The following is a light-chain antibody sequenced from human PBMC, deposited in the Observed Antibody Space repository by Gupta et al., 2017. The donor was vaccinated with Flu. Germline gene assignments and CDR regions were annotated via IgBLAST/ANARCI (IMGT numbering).Light chain of an antibody. Sequence: QLVLTQSPSASASLGASVKLPCHLSSGHSSYAIAWHQQQPEKGPRYLMKLNSDGSHSKGDGIPDRFSGSSSGAERYLTISSLQSEDEADYYCQTWGTGIQVFGGGTKLTVL. CDR2: LNSDGSH. CDR1: SGHSSYA. V-gene: IGLV4-69*01. J-gene: IGLJ3*02. CDR3: QTWGTGIQV.